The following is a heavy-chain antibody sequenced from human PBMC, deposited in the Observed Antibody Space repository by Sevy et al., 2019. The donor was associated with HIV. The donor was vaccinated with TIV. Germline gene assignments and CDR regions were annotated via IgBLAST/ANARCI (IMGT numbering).Heavy chain of an antibody. CDR2: ISATDGST. V-gene: IGHV3-23*01. Sequence: GGSLRLSCGASGFSISTYAMNWVRQAPGRGLEWMSGISATDGSTHYADSVKGRFTISRDNSKNTVHLQMNSLRAEDTALSDGAAGDTAFLADLDFWGQGTLVTVSS. CDR1: GFSISTYA. CDR3: AAGDTAFLADLDF. J-gene: IGHJ4*02. D-gene: IGHD5-18*01.